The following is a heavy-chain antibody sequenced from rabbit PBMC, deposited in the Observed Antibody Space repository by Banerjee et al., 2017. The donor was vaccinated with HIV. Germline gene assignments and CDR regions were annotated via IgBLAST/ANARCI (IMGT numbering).Heavy chain of an antibody. CDR1: GFSFSSNYW. CDR3: ARDLAGVTGWNFGL. J-gene: IGHJ4*01. V-gene: IGHV1S45*01. CDR2: IYTGSSGGT. Sequence: QEQVVESGGGLVQPGGSLTLSCKASGFSFSSNYWICWVRQAPGKGLEWIGCIYTGSSGGTYYASWAKGRFTISKTSSTTVTLQMTSLTAADTATYFCARDLAGVTGWNFGLWGPGTLVTVS. D-gene: IGHD4-1*01.